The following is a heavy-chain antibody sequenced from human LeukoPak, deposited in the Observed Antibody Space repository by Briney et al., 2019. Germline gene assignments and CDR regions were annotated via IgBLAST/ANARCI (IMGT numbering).Heavy chain of an antibody. J-gene: IGHJ5*02. D-gene: IGHD2-2*01. Sequence: PSETLSLTCTVSGGSISSGSYYWSWIRQPAGKGLEWIGRIYTSGSTNYNPSLKSRVTMSVDTSKNQFSLKLSSVTAADTAVYYCARSIVVVPAAIHNWFDPWGQGTLVTVSS. V-gene: IGHV4-61*02. CDR1: GGSISSGSYY. CDR3: ARSIVVVPAAIHNWFDP. CDR2: IYTSGST.